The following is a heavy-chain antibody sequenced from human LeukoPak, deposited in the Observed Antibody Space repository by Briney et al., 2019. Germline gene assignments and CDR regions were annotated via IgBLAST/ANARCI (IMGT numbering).Heavy chain of an antibody. CDR2: IRGKANSYAT. Sequence: GGSLRLSCAASGFTFSGSAMHWVRQASGKGLEWVGRIRGKANSYATAYAGSVKGRFTISRDDSKNTAYLQMNSLKTEDTAVYYCTQDSEVRGVIVGYYYYGMDVWGQGTTVTVSS. CDR3: TQDSEVRGVIVGYYYYGMDV. CDR1: GFTFSGSA. V-gene: IGHV3-73*01. J-gene: IGHJ6*02. D-gene: IGHD3-10*01.